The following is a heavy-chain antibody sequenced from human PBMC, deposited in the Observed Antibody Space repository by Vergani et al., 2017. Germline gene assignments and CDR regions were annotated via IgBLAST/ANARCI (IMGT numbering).Heavy chain of an antibody. CDR3: ARVQYSSIAFDP. V-gene: IGHV3-74*02. Sequence: EVQLVESGGGLVQPGGSLRLSCVASGFTFTAHGLNWVRQAPGKGLVWVSRINSDGSSTSYADSVKGRFTISRDNAKNTLYLQMNSLRAEDTAVYYCARVQYSSIAFDPWGQGTLVTVSS. CDR1: GFTFTAHG. J-gene: IGHJ5*02. D-gene: IGHD6-13*01. CDR2: INSDGSST.